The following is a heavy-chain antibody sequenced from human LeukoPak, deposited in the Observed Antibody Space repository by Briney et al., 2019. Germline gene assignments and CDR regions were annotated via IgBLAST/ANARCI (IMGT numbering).Heavy chain of an antibody. CDR2: ISYDGSNK. CDR1: GFTFSSYA. J-gene: IGHJ4*03. Sequence: SGGSLRLSCAASGFTFSSYAMHWVRQAPGKGLEWVAVISYDGSNKYYADSVEGRFTISRDNSKNTLYLQMNSLIPEDTAVYYCAGAPTGTNIDYRGQGNLVTVSS. V-gene: IGHV3-30*04. D-gene: IGHD4-17*01. CDR3: AGAPTGTNIDY.